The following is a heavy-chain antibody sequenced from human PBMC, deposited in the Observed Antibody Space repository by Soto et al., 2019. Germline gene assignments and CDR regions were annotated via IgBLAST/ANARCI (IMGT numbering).Heavy chain of an antibody. J-gene: IGHJ4*02. CDR1: GFSLSTSGVD. V-gene: IGHV2-5*02. CDR3: AHRRPYSNSPEYFFDY. D-gene: IGHD6-6*01. CDR2: IYWDDDK. Sequence: QITLKESGPTLVKPTQTLTLTCTFSGFSLSTSGVDVGWIRQPPGKALERLALIYWDDDKRYSPSLKSRLTITKDTSKNQVVLTMTNMDPLDTATYYCAHRRPYSNSPEYFFDYWGQGTLVTVSS.